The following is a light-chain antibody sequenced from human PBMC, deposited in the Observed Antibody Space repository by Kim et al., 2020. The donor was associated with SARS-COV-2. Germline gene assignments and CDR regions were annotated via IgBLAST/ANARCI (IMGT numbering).Light chain of an antibody. V-gene: IGKV3-15*01. CDR2: GAS. J-gene: IGKJ2*01. Sequence: SVAQGERATLSCRASQSVSSDLAWYQQKPGQAPRLLIYGASTRATGIPARFSGSGSGTVFALTISSLQSEDFAVYYCQQYNNWPYTFGQGTKLEI. CDR3: QQYNNWPYT. CDR1: QSVSSD.